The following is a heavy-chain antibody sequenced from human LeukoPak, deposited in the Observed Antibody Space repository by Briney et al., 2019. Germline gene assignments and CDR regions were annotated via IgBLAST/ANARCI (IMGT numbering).Heavy chain of an antibody. CDR2: ISSSSSYI. D-gene: IGHD1-1*01. V-gene: IGHV3-21*01. CDR3: ARGLTTGTTRDWFDP. Sequence: GGSLRLSCAASGFTFSSYSMNWVRQAPGKGLEWVSSISSSSSYIYYAVSVKGRFTISRDNAKNSLYLQMNSLRAEDTAVYYCARGLTTGTTRDWFDPWGQGTLVTVSS. J-gene: IGHJ5*02. CDR1: GFTFSSYS.